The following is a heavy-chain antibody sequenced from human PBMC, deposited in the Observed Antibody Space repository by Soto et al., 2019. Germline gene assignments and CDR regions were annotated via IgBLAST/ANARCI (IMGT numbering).Heavy chain of an antibody. CDR2: ISAYNGNT. J-gene: IGHJ6*02. Sequence: ASVKVSCKASGYTFTSYGISWVRQAPGQGLEWMGWISAYNGNTNYAQKLQGRVTMTTDTPTSTAYMELRSLRSDDTAVYYCARETVAVAGTYYGMDVWGQGTTVTVSS. V-gene: IGHV1-18*01. CDR1: GYTFTSYG. D-gene: IGHD6-19*01. CDR3: ARETVAVAGTYYGMDV.